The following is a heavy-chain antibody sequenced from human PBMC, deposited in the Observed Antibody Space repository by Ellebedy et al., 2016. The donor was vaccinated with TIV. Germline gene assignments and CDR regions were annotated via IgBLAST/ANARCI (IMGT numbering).Heavy chain of an antibody. D-gene: IGHD5-12*01. CDR2: IKQDGSEK. J-gene: IGHJ4*02. Sequence: PGGSLRLSCAAAGFTFINNWMSWVRQAPGKGLEWVANIKQDGSEKYYVDSVRGRFTISRDNAKNSLYLQMNSLRVDDTAVYYCARVMLGAYEDYDYWGQGTLVTVSS. CDR1: GFTFINNW. CDR3: ARVMLGAYEDYDY. V-gene: IGHV3-7*03.